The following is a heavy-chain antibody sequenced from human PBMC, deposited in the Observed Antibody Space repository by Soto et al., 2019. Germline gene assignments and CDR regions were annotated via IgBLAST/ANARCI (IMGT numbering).Heavy chain of an antibody. J-gene: IGHJ4*02. CDR2: INPSGGST. CDR1: GYTFTSYY. Sequence: APVEVSCKASGYTFTSYYMPWVRQAPGQGLEWMGIINPSGGSTSYAQKFQGRVTMTRDTSTSTVYMELSSLRSEDTAVYYCARDPQTWAHTLDYWGQGTLVTVSS. V-gene: IGHV1-46*01. D-gene: IGHD2-15*01. CDR3: ARDPQTWAHTLDY.